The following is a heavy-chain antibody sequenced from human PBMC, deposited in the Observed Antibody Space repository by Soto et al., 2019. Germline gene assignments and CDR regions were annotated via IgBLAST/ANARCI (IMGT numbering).Heavy chain of an antibody. V-gene: IGHV3-72*01. Sequence: PGGSLRLSCAASGFTFSDHHMDWVRQAPGKGLEWVGRTRNKANSYTTEYAASVKGRFTISRDDSKNSLYLQMNSLKTEDTAVYYCSRDPGSWGQGTLVTVSS. CDR2: TRNKANSYTT. J-gene: IGHJ5*02. CDR3: SRDPGS. CDR1: GFTFSDHH.